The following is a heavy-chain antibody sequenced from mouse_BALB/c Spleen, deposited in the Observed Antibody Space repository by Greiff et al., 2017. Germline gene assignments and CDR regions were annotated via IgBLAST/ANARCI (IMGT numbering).Heavy chain of an antibody. J-gene: IGHJ3*01. D-gene: IGHD2-2*01. CDR3: ATYGYVPWLAY. Sequence: EVQLQQSGAELVKPGASVKLSCTASGFNIKDTYMHWVKQRPEQGLEWIGRIDPANGNTKYDPKFQGKATITADTSSNTAYLQLSSLTSEDTAVYYCATYGYVPWLAYWGQGTLVTVSA. V-gene: IGHV14-3*02. CDR1: GFNIKDTY. CDR2: IDPANGNT.